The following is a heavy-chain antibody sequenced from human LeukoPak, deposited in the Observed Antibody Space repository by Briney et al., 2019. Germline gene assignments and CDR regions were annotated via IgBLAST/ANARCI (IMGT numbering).Heavy chain of an antibody. D-gene: IGHD2-2*01. CDR2: ISGSGGST. Sequence: PGGSLRLSCAASGFTFSSYAMSWVRQAPGKGLEWVSAISGSGGSTYYADSVKGRFTISRDNSKNTLYLQMNSLRAEDTAVYYCATVPVKDIVVVPAAPFDYWGQGTLVTVSS. J-gene: IGHJ4*02. CDR1: GFTFSSYA. V-gene: IGHV3-23*01. CDR3: ATVPVKDIVVVPAAPFDY.